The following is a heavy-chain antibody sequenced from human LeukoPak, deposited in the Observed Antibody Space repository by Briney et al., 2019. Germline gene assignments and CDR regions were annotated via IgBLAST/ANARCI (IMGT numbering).Heavy chain of an antibody. CDR1: GYTFTSYG. J-gene: IGHJ3*02. CDR2: ISAYNGNT. Sequence: GASVKVSSKASGYTFTSYGISWVRQAPGQGLEWMGWISAYNGNTNYAQKLQGRVTMTTDTSTSTAYMELRSLRSDDTAVYYCARDPTITYYDFWSGHPLAFDIWGQGTMVTVSS. CDR3: ARDPTITYYDFWSGHPLAFDI. D-gene: IGHD3-3*01. V-gene: IGHV1-18*01.